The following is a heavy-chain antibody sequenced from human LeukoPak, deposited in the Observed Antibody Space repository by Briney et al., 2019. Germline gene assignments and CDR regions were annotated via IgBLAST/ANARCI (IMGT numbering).Heavy chain of an antibody. V-gene: IGHV4-4*02. CDR2: IYHSGST. CDR1: GGSISSSNW. Sequence: SETLSLTCAVSGGSISSSNWWSWVRQPPGKGLEWIGEIYHSGSTNHNPSLKSRVTISVDKSKNQFSLKLSSVTAADTAVYYCARDSTSVVGATPFDYWGQGTLVTVSS. CDR3: ARDSTSVVGATPFDY. J-gene: IGHJ4*02. D-gene: IGHD1-26*01.